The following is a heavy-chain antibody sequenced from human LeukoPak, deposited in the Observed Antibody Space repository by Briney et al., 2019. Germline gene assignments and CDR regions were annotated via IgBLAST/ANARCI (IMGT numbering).Heavy chain of an antibody. Sequence: ASVKVSCKASGGTFSSYAISWVRQAPGQGLEWMEWISAYNGDTSYAQKLQGRVTMTTDTSTSTAYMELRSLRSDDTAVYYCARGWYFDYWGQGTLVTVSS. CDR1: GGTFSSYA. J-gene: IGHJ4*02. V-gene: IGHV1-18*01. CDR3: ARGWYFDY. CDR2: ISAYNGDT. D-gene: IGHD2-15*01.